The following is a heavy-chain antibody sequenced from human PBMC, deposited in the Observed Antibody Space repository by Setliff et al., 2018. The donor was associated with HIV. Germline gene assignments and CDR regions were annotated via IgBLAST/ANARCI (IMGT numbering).Heavy chain of an antibody. V-gene: IGHV1-18*01. CDR2: ISVYNGQT. J-gene: IGHJ2*01. CDR3: ARGHHFYWYFDL. Sequence: ASVKVSCKASGYSFTTYGISWVRQAPGQGLEWVGWISVYNGQTLYAQKVQDRITVTMDIPKDTAYMELRGLTPDDTAVYYCARGHHFYWYFDLWGPGTLVTVAS. CDR1: GYSFTTYG.